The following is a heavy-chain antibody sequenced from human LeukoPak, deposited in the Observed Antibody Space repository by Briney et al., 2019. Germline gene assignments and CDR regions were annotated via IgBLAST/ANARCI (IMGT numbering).Heavy chain of an antibody. J-gene: IGHJ6*02. CDR3: ARAPTLATVTTPTGYYYGMDV. CDR1: GFTFSDYY. Sequence: GGSLRLSCAASGFTFSDYYMRWIRQAPGKGLEWVSYISSSGSTIYYPDSVKGRFTISRDNAKNSLYLQMNSLRAEDTAVYYCARAPTLATVTTPTGYYYGMDVWGQGTTVTVSS. V-gene: IGHV3-11*01. CDR2: ISSSGSTI. D-gene: IGHD4-11*01.